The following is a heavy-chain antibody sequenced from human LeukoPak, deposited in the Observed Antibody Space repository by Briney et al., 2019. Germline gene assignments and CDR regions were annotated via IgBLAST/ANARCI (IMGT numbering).Heavy chain of an antibody. CDR3: AKDYSDSRVADVFFEY. J-gene: IGHJ4*02. D-gene: IGHD2-15*01. V-gene: IGHV1-24*01. CDR1: GHTLTELS. Sequence: ASVKVSCKVSGHTLTELSMHWVRQPPGKGFEWMGVFDPEDGKTIYAEKFQGRLTMSEDTSTDTAYMELRSLRSEDTAVYYCAKDYSDSRVADVFFEYWGQGTLVTVSS. CDR2: FDPEDGKT.